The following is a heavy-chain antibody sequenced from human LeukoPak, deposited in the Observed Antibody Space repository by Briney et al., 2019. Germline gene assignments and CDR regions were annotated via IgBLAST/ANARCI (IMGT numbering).Heavy chain of an antibody. Sequence: GASVKVSCKVSGYTLTDLSMHWVRQAPGKGLEWLGGSDPEDGETIYAQKFQGRVTLAEDTSTDTAYMELSSLRSEDTAAYYCATDIPRRVRGVVYASFGMDVWGQGTTVTVSS. CDR1: GYTLTDLS. J-gene: IGHJ6*02. CDR2: SDPEDGET. CDR3: ATDIPRRVRGVVYASFGMDV. V-gene: IGHV1-24*01. D-gene: IGHD3-10*01.